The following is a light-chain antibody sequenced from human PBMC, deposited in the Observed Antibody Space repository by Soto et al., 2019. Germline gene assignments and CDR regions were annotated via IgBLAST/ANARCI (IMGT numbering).Light chain of an antibody. CDR1: QSVSGN. Sequence: EIVMTQSPATLSVSPGERATLSCRASQSVSGNLAWYQQKPGQAPRLLVYGASTRATGIPARFSGSGSGTEFTLTISSLQSEDFEVYYCQQYNNWLGTFGPGTKVDIK. V-gene: IGKV3-15*01. CDR3: QQYNNWLGT. J-gene: IGKJ3*01. CDR2: GAS.